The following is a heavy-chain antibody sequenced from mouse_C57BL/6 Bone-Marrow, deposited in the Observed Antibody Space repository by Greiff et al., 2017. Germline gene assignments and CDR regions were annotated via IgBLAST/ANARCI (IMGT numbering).Heavy chain of an antibody. V-gene: IGHV1-15*01. D-gene: IGHD1-1*01. Sequence: QVQLQQSGAELVRPGASVTLSCKASGYTFTDYEMHWVKQTPVHGLEWIGAIDPETGGTAYNQKFKGKAILTADKSSSTAYLQLSSLTSEDTAVYYCTTVLYPYYFDYWGQGTTLTVSS. CDR1: GYTFTDYE. CDR2: IDPETGGT. CDR3: TTVLYPYYFDY. J-gene: IGHJ2*01.